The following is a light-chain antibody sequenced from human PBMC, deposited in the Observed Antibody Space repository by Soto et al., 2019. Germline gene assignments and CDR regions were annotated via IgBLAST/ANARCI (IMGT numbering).Light chain of an antibody. CDR3: QQYGSSRT. CDR1: QSVSSSY. V-gene: IGKV3-20*01. Sequence: EIVLTQSPGTLSLSPGERATLSCRASQSVSSSYLAWYQQKPGQAPRLIIYCASSRATGIPDRFSGSGSGTVFTLTFSRLEPEDFAVYYCQQYGSSRTFGQGTKVDIK. CDR2: CAS. J-gene: IGKJ1*01.